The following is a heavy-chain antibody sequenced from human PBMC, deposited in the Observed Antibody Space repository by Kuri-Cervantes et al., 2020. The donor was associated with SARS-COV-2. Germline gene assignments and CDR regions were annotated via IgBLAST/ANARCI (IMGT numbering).Heavy chain of an antibody. CDR2: INHSGST. CDR3: ALVAVHYDSSGYYYWFDP. Sequence: ESLKISCAVYGGSFSGYYWSWIRQPPGKGLEWIGEINHSGSTNYSPSLKSRVTISVDTSKNQFSLKLSSVTAADTAVYYCALVAVHYDSSGYYYWFDPWGQGTLVTVSS. V-gene: IGHV4-34*01. D-gene: IGHD3-22*01. CDR1: GGSFSGYY. J-gene: IGHJ5*02.